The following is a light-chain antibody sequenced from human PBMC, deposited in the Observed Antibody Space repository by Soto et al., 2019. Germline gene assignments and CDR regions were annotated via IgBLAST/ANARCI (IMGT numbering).Light chain of an antibody. CDR2: AAS. V-gene: IGKV1-39*01. CDR3: QQSYSTPLT. CDR1: QTMDTY. J-gene: IGKJ4*02. Sequence: DIQMTQSPSSLAASIGDRVTITCRSSQTMDTYLNWYQQKPGKAPKLLIYAASSLQSGVPSRFSGSGSGTQFTLTISSLQPDYYATYYCQQSYSTPLTFGGGTKVEIK.